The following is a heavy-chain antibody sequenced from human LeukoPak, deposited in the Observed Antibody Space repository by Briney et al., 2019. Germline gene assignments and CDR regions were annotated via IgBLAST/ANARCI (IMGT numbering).Heavy chain of an antibody. CDR1: GFTFSSYA. CDR2: ISYDGSNK. D-gene: IGHD1-1*01. CDR3: ARDMATGTTGGDY. Sequence: PGRSLRLSCAASGFTFSSYAMHWVRQALGKGLEWVAVISYDGSNKYYADSVKGRFTISRDNSKNTLYLQMNSLRAEDTAVYYCARDMATGTTGGDYWGQGTLVTVSS. V-gene: IGHV3-30*04. J-gene: IGHJ4*02.